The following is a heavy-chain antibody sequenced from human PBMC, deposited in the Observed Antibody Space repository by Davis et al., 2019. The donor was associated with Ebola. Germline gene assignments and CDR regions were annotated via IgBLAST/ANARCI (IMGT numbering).Heavy chain of an antibody. Sequence: GESLKISCTASGFTFGDYAMTWVRQAPGKGLEWVSGISVRGDGTSYSDSVKGRFTISRDNSKNTLYLQMNSLRAEDTAVYYCAKAQECSSTTCYVFDIWGQGTMVTVSS. J-gene: IGHJ3*02. CDR1: GFTFGDYA. CDR2: ISVRGDGT. V-gene: IGHV3-23*01. CDR3: AKAQECSSTTCYVFDI. D-gene: IGHD2-2*01.